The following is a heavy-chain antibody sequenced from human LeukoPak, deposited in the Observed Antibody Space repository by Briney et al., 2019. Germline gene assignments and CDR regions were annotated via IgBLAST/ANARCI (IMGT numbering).Heavy chain of an antibody. Sequence: GASVKVSCKASGYTFTSYDINWVRQAAGQGLEWMGWMNPNSGNTGYAQKFQGRVTMTRTTSISTAYMELGSLTSEDTAVYYCTRGSQNCASASCYNFWGQGTLVTVSS. V-gene: IGHV1-8*01. CDR2: MNPNSGNT. D-gene: IGHD2-2*02. CDR3: TRGSQNCASASCYNF. J-gene: IGHJ4*02. CDR1: GYTFTSYD.